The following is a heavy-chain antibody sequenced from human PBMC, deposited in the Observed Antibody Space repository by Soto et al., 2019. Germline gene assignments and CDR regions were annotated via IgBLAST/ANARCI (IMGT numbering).Heavy chain of an antibody. CDR1: GGSISSSSYY. Sequence: SETLSLTCTVSGGSISSSSYYWGWIRQPPGKGLEWIGSIYYSGSTYYNPSLKSRVTISVDTSKNQFSLKLSSVTAADTAVYYCASQGLRYYYYGMDVWGQGTTVT. CDR3: ASQGLRYYYYGMDV. J-gene: IGHJ6*02. V-gene: IGHV4-39*01. CDR2: IYYSGST. D-gene: IGHD4-17*01.